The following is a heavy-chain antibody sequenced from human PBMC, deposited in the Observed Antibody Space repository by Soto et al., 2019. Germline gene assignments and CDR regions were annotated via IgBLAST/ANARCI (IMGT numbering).Heavy chain of an antibody. CDR3: ALVVRGVHFHP. J-gene: IGHJ5*02. CDR2: ISGSGGST. D-gene: IGHD3-10*01. V-gene: IGHV3-23*01. CDR1: GVTFSSYA. Sequence: EVQLLESGGGLVQPGGSLRLSCAASGVTFSSYAMSWVRQAPGKGLEWVSAISGSGGSTYYADSVKGRFTISRDNSKNALYLQMNSLRAEDTAVYYCALVVRGVHFHPWGQGTLVTVSS.